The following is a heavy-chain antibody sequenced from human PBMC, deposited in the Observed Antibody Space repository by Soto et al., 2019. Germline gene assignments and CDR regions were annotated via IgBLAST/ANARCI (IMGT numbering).Heavy chain of an antibody. Sequence: QLQLQESGPGLVKPSETLSLTCTVSGGSISSSSYYWGWIRQPPGKGLEWIGSIYYSGSTYYNPSLKSRVTISVDTSKNQFSLKLSSVTAADTAVYYCARRAEGMLTYYYYGMDVWGQGTTVTVSS. CDR2: IYYSGST. D-gene: IGHD2-8*01. J-gene: IGHJ6*02. CDR3: ARRAEGMLTYYYYGMDV. V-gene: IGHV4-39*01. CDR1: GGSISSSSYY.